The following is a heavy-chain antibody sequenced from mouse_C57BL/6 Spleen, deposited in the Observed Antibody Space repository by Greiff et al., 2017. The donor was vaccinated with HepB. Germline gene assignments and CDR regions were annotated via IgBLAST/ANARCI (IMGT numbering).Heavy chain of an antibody. CDR1: GYTFTSYT. V-gene: IGHV1-4*01. CDR2: INPSSGYT. Sequence: QVQLQQSGAELARPGASVKMSCKASGYTFTSYTMHWVKQRPGQGLEWIGYINPSSGYTKYNQKFKDKATLTADKSSRTAYMQLSSLTSEDSAVYYCARVDYYGSSGMAYWGQGTSVTVSS. D-gene: IGHD1-1*01. J-gene: IGHJ4*01. CDR3: ARVDYYGSSGMAY.